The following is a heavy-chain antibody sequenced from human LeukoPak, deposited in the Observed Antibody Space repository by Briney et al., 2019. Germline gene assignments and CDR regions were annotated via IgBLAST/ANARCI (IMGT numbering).Heavy chain of an antibody. J-gene: IGHJ4*02. CDR1: GFTVSRNY. Sequence: GGSLRLSCAASGFTVSRNYMTWVRQAPGKGLEWVSVIYSGGNTYYAESVKGRFTVSRDNSKNTLYLQMSSLRAEDTAVYYCARDYGGSSPFDYWGQGTLVTVSS. V-gene: IGHV3-53*01. CDR3: ARDYGGSSPFDY. CDR2: IYSGGNT. D-gene: IGHD4-23*01.